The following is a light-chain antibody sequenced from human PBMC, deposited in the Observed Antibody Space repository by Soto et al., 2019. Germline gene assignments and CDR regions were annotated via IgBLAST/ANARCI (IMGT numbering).Light chain of an antibody. CDR2: DTS. Sequence: DIQMTQSPSSLSASVGDRVTITCKASQDISNYLNWYQQKPGKAPKLLIYDTSTLETGVPSRFSGSGSGTDFTFTISSLQPEDIATYYCQQYDNLPTFGGGTKVEIK. CDR3: QQYDNLPT. CDR1: QDISNY. J-gene: IGKJ4*01. V-gene: IGKV1-33*01.